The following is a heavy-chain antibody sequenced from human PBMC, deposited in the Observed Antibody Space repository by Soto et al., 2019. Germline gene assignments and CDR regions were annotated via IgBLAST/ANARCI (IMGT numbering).Heavy chain of an antibody. J-gene: IGHJ1*01. D-gene: IGHD3-16*01. Sequence: ASVKVSFKASGYTFTGYYMHWLRQAPGQGLEWMGWINPNSGCTNYAQKFQGRVTMTRDTSISTAYMELSRLRSDDTAVYYCASSLGILRQFQHWGQGTLVTVSS. CDR3: ASSLGILRQFQH. CDR2: INPNSGCT. V-gene: IGHV1-2*02. CDR1: GYTFTGYY.